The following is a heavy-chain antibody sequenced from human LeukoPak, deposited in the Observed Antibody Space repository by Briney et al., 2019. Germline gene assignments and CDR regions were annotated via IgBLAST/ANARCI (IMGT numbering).Heavy chain of an antibody. Sequence: GGSLRLSCAASGFTFDDYAKHWVRQGPGKSLEWVSLINENGDIAYYGDSVRGRFTVSRDNAKNFLYLQMNSLTTEDTALYYCAKARWEPNFDYWGQGTLVTVSS. CDR1: GFTFDDYA. CDR3: AKARWEPNFDY. V-gene: IGHV3-43*02. D-gene: IGHD1-26*01. J-gene: IGHJ4*02. CDR2: INENGDIA.